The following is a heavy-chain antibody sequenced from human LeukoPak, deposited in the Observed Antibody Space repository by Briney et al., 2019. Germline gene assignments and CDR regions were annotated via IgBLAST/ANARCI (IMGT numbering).Heavy chain of an antibody. V-gene: IGHV1-2*02. CDR2: INPNSGGA. D-gene: IGHD2-15*01. J-gene: IGHJ4*02. Sequence: GASVKVSCKASGYTFTGYYMHWVRQAPGQGLEWMGWINPNSGGANYAQKFQGRVTMTRDTSISTAYMELSRLRSDDTAVYYCARFSIGSCTNNDYWGQGTLVTVSS. CDR3: ARFSIGSCTNNDY. CDR1: GYTFTGYY.